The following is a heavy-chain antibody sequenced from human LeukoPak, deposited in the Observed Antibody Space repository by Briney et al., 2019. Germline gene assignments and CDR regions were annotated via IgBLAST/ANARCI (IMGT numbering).Heavy chain of an antibody. CDR3: ARVGIRYFDWLSHDAFDI. D-gene: IGHD3-9*01. Sequence: GGSLRLSCAASGFSFSYYEMNWVRQAPGKGLEWVSSISSSSSYIYYADSVKGRFTISRDNAKNSLYLQMNSLRAEDTAVYYCARVGIRYFDWLSHDAFDIWGQGTMVTVSS. J-gene: IGHJ3*02. CDR2: ISSSSSYI. CDR1: GFSFSYYE. V-gene: IGHV3-21*01.